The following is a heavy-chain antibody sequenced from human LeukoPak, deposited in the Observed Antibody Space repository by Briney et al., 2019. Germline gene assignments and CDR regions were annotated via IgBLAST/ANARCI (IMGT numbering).Heavy chain of an antibody. V-gene: IGHV1-2*02. CDR2: INPNSGGT. Sequence: ASVKVSCKASGYTFTDYYMHWVRQAPGQGPEWMGWINPNSGGTNYGQKFQGRVTMTRDTSISTAYMELSRLRSDDTAVYYCARDRLRLGYERTNWFDPWGQGTLVTVSS. D-gene: IGHD2-15*01. J-gene: IGHJ5*02. CDR1: GYTFTDYY. CDR3: ARDRLRLGYERTNWFDP.